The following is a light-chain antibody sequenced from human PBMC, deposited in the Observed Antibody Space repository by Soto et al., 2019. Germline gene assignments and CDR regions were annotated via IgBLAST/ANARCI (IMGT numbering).Light chain of an antibody. J-gene: IGLJ1*01. Sequence: QSALTQPASVSGSPGQSITISCTGTSSDVGSYNYVSWYQQYPGKAPKLMIYDVSNRPSGVSYRFSGSKSGNTASLTVSGLQAEDEADYYCTSYAGGNNVFGTGTKLTVL. CDR1: SSDVGSYNY. CDR2: DVS. CDR3: TSYAGGNNV. V-gene: IGLV2-14*01.